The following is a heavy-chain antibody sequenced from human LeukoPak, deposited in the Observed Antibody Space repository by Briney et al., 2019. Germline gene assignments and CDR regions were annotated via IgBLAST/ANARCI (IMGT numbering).Heavy chain of an antibody. D-gene: IGHD1-14*01. V-gene: IGHV3-23*01. Sequence: GGSLRLSCAASGLSFGFYAMSWVRQAPGKGLEWVSSISGGGAGTYYADSVRGRFAISRDNSKNTLYLQMDSLRAEDTALYYCAKDFVRYNIQFDYWGQGALVTVSS. CDR1: GLSFGFYA. J-gene: IGHJ4*02. CDR3: AKDFVRYNIQFDY. CDR2: ISGGGAGT.